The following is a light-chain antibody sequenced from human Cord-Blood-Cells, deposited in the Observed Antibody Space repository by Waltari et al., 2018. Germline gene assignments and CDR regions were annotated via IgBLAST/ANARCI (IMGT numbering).Light chain of an antibody. Sequence: QSALTQPPSASGSPGQSVTISCTGTSSDVGGYNYVSWYHQHPGKAPKLMIYEVSKGPSGVPVRFAGSRSANTAPLTVAGLQAEDESDYYCSAYAGSNNLVFGGGTKLTVL. CDR2: EVS. V-gene: IGLV2-8*01. CDR3: SAYAGSNNLV. CDR1: SSDVGGYNY. J-gene: IGLJ2*01.